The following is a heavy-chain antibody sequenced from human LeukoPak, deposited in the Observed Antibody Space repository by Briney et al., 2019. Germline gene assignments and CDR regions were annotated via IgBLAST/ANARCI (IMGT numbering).Heavy chain of an antibody. Sequence: PGGSLRLSCAASGFTFSSYAMSWVRQAPGKGLEWVSAISGSGGSTYYADSVKGRFTISRDNSKNTLYLQMNSLRAEDTAVYYCAKGPTTSIAAHGTNWFDPWGQGTLVTVSS. J-gene: IGHJ5*02. D-gene: IGHD6-6*01. V-gene: IGHV3-23*01. CDR3: AKGPTTSIAAHGTNWFDP. CDR1: GFTFSSYA. CDR2: ISGSGGST.